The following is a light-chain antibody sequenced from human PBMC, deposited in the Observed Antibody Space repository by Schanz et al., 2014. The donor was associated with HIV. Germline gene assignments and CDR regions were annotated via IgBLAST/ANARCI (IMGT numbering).Light chain of an antibody. Sequence: QSVLSQPRSASGTPGQRVTISCSGSSSNIGKNYVFWYQQLPGTAPKLLISRNDQRPSGVPDRFSGSKSGTSASLAISGLRSEDEADYYCVAWDNSLSGRVVFGGGTKLTVL. J-gene: IGLJ2*01. CDR1: SSNIGKNY. CDR3: VAWDNSLSGRVV. CDR2: RND. V-gene: IGLV1-47*01.